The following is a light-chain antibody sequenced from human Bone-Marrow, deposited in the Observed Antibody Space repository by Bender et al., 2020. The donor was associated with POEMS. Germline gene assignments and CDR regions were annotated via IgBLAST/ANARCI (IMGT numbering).Light chain of an antibody. J-gene: IGLJ2*01. CDR1: KLGDEY. CDR2: QDS. Sequence: SYELTQPPSVSVSPGQTASISCSGDKLGDEYTSWYQQKPGQSPVLVIYQDSKRPSGIPERFSGSNSGHTATLTISGTQALDEADYYCQAWDSSTVVFGGGTTLTVL. CDR3: QAWDSSTVV. V-gene: IGLV3-1*01.